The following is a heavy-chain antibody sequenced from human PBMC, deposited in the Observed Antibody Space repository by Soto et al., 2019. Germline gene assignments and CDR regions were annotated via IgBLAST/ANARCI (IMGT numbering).Heavy chain of an antibody. Sequence: SETLSLTCAVYGGSFSGYYWSWIRQPPGKGLEWIGEINHSGSTNYNPSLKSRVTISVDTSKNQFSLKLSSVTAADTAVYYCARGRGYQNINSYYYMDVWGKGTTVTVSS. CDR2: INHSGST. CDR1: GGSFSGYY. J-gene: IGHJ6*03. CDR3: ARGRGYQNINSYYYMDV. V-gene: IGHV4-34*01. D-gene: IGHD2-2*01.